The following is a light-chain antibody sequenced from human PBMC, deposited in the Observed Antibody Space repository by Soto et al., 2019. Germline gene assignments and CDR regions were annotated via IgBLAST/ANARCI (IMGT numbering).Light chain of an antibody. CDR1: QSISSY. Sequence: DIQMTQSPYSLSASVGDRVTITCRASQSISSYLNWYQQKPGKAPNLLIYAASSLQSGVPSRFSGSGSGTDFTLTISSLQPEDFTTYYCQRSYSTPLTFGGGTKVEIK. CDR2: AAS. V-gene: IGKV1-39*01. CDR3: QRSYSTPLT. J-gene: IGKJ4*01.